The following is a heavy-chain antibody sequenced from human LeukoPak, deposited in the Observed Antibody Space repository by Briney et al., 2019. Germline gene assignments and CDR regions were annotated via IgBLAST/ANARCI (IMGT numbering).Heavy chain of an antibody. V-gene: IGHV1-69*01. Sequence: SVKVSCKASGGTFSSYAISWVRQAPGQGLEWMGGIIPIFGTANYAQKFQGRVTITADESTSTAHMELSSLRSEDTAVYYCARDGKPVHMRFYRSGLDNWFDPWGQGTLVTVSS. CDR3: ARDGKPVHMRFYRSGLDNWFDP. CDR2: IIPIFGTA. D-gene: IGHD3-3*01. CDR1: GGTFSSYA. J-gene: IGHJ5*02.